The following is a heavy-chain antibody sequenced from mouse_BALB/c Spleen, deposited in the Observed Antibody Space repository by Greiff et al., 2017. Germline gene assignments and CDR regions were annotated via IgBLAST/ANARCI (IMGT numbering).Heavy chain of an antibody. J-gene: IGHJ1*01. D-gene: IGHD1-2*01. Sequence: VQLQQSGAELVKPGASVKLSCTASGFNIKDTYMHWVKQRPEQGLEWIGRIDPANGNTKYDPKFQGKATITADTSSNTAYLQLSSLTSEDTAVYYCARDYYGPNWYFDVWGAGTTVTVSS. CDR2: IDPANGNT. CDR1: GFNIKDTY. V-gene: IGHV14-3*02. CDR3: ARDYYGPNWYFDV.